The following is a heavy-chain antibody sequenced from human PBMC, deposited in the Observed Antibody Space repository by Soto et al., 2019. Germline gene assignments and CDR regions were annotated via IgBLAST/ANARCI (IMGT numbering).Heavy chain of an antibody. CDR3: AKDRHPDGICTFDH. Sequence: EVQLLESGGHLVQPGGSLTLSCAASGYTFSGYTLSWVRQAAGRGLEWVAGIYSSGSRTFYADSVKGRFTISRDNSNNLPVLHINNLRGEDTAVYYCAKDRHPDGICTFDHWGQGTLVTVPS. J-gene: IGHJ4*02. V-gene: IGHV3-23*05. CDR2: IYSSGSRT. D-gene: IGHD2-15*01. CDR1: GYTFSGYT.